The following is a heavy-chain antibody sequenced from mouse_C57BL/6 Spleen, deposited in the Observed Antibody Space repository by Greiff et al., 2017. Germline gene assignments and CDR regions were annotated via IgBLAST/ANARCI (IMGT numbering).Heavy chain of an antibody. Sequence: EVQVVESEGGLVQPGSSMKLSCTASGFTFSDYYMAWVRQVPEKGLEWVANINYDGSSTYYLDSLKSRFIISRDNAKNILYLQMSSLKSEDTATYYCARLYYGSSLFDYWGQGTTLTVSS. CDR3: ARLYYGSSLFDY. CDR1: GFTFSDYY. CDR2: INYDGSST. D-gene: IGHD1-1*01. V-gene: IGHV5-16*01. J-gene: IGHJ2*01.